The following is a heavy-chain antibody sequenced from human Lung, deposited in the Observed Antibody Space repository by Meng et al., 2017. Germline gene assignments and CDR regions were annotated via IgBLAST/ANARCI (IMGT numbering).Heavy chain of an antibody. J-gene: IGHJ4*02. CDR1: GGAFSDYY. D-gene: IGHD4-11*01. CDR2: INHSGST. V-gene: IGHV4-34*02. Sequence: QLQQWVAALLKPSETLSLPCVVSGGAFSDYYWSWIRQPPGKGLEWIGEINHSGSTNYNPSLESRATISVDTSQNNLPLKLSSVTAADSAVYYCARGPTTMAHDFDYWGQGTLVTVSS. CDR3: ARGPTTMAHDFDY.